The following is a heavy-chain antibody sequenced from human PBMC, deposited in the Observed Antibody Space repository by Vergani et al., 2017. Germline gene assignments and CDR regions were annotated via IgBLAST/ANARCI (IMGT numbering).Heavy chain of an antibody. Sequence: QVQLVQSGAEVKKPGASVKVSCKASGYTFTSYGISWVRQAPGQGLEWMGWISAYNGNTNYAQKLQGRVTMTTDTSTSTAYMELRSLRSDDTAVYYCARDSVHPWIQLWLTSYNWFDPWGQGTLVTVSS. CDR2: ISAYNGNT. J-gene: IGHJ5*02. CDR1: GYTFTSYG. D-gene: IGHD5-18*01. V-gene: IGHV1-18*04. CDR3: ARDSVHPWIQLWLTSYNWFDP.